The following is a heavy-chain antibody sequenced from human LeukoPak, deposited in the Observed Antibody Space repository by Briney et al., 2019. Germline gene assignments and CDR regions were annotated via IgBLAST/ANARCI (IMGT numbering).Heavy chain of an antibody. Sequence: GGSLRLSCAASGFTFSSYAMSWVRQAPGKGLEWVSAISGSGGSIYYADSVKGRFTISRDNSKNTLYLQMNSLRAEDTAVYYCAKDPLVVPAAGDAFDIWGQGTMVTVSS. D-gene: IGHD2-2*01. V-gene: IGHV3-23*01. CDR2: ISGSGGSI. J-gene: IGHJ3*02. CDR3: AKDPLVVPAAGDAFDI. CDR1: GFTFSSYA.